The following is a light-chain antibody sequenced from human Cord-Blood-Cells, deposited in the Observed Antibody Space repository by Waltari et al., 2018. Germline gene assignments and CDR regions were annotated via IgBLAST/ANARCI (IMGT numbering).Light chain of an antibody. CDR1: SSDVGGYNY. CDR2: GVS. V-gene: IGLV2-8*01. CDR3: SSYAGSNNLV. J-gene: IGLJ3*02. Sequence: QSALTQPPSASGSPGQPVPISCTGTSSDVGGYNYVSWYQQHPVKAPKLMIYGVSNRPSGVPDRFSGSKSVNTASLTVSGLQAEDEADYYCSSYAGSNNLVFGGGTKLTVL.